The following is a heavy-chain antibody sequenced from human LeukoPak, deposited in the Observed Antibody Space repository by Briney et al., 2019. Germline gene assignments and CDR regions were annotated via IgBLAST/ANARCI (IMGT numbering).Heavy chain of an antibody. CDR3: ARTGPDYYYYYMDV. CDR1: GGSIRSYY. J-gene: IGHJ6*03. D-gene: IGHD3-9*01. CDR2: IYYSGST. V-gene: IGHV4-59*01. Sequence: SETLSLTXTVSGGSIRSYYWSWIRQPPGKGLEWIGYIYYSGSTNYNPSLKSRVTISVDTSKNQFSLKLSSVTAADTAVYYCARTGPDYYYYYMDVWGKGTTVTVSS.